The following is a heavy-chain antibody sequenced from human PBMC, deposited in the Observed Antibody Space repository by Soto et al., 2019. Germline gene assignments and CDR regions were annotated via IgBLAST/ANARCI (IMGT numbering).Heavy chain of an antibody. D-gene: IGHD2-15*01. J-gene: IGHJ4*02. CDR1: GYTFTTYG. Sequence: ASVKVSCKASGYTFTTYGFNWVRQAPGQGLEWMGWISPYNGDAIYAQNFQGRVTLTTATSTSTAYMELRTLTSDDTAVYYCARTPRAQMIVLEAATRFDYWGQGTLVTVSS. CDR3: ARTPRAQMIVLEAATRFDY. V-gene: IGHV1-18*04. CDR2: ISPYNGDA.